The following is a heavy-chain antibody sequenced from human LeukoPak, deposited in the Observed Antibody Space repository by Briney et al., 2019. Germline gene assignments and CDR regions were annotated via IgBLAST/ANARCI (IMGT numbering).Heavy chain of an antibody. D-gene: IGHD3-22*01. V-gene: IGHV1-2*06. CDR3: ARVRYYDSSGPFDY. CDR1: GYTFPGYY. J-gene: IGHJ4*02. Sequence: ASVKVSCKASGYTFPGYYMHWVRQAPGQGLEWMGRINPHSGGTNYAQKFQDRVTMTRDTSISTAYMELSRLRSDDTAVYYCARVRYYDSSGPFDYWGQGTLVTVSS. CDR2: INPHSGGT.